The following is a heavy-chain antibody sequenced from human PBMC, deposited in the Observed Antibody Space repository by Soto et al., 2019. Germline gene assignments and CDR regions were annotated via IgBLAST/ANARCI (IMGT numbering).Heavy chain of an antibody. D-gene: IGHD2-8*01. J-gene: IGHJ4*02. CDR3: ARGSTDGPFDY. V-gene: IGHV4-34*01. Sequence: PSETLSLTCPVYGGSFSCYYWSWIRQPPGKGLEWIGEINHSGSTNYNPSLKSRVTISVDTSKNQFSLKLSSVTAADTAVYYCARGSTDGPFDYWGQGTLVTVSS. CDR1: GGSFSCYY. CDR2: INHSGST.